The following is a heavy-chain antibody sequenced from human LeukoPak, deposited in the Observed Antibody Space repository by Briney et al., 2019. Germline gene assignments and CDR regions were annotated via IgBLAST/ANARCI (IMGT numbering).Heavy chain of an antibody. J-gene: IGHJ4*02. D-gene: IGHD3-10*01. V-gene: IGHV3-7*01. CDR3: AKVAKYYYGPETYYFFEQ. Sequence: GSLRLSCAASGFSFSTYWMSWVRQAPGKGLEWVAKINQDGTEKYYVDSVKGRFTVSRDYAKNSLYLQMNSLRVEDTAVYYCAKVAKYYYGPETYYFFEQWGQGTPVTASS. CDR2: INQDGTEK. CDR1: GFSFSTYW.